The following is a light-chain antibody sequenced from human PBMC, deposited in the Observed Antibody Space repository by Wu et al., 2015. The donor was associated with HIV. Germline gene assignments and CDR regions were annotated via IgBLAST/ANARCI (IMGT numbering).Light chain of an antibody. Sequence: EIVLTQSPGTLSLSPGEGATLSCRASQSVNSRYLAWYQQKPGQAPRLLIYGTSSRATGIPDRFSGSGSGTDFTLTISRLEPEDFAVYYCQQYGSSPRTFGPGTKVDIK. V-gene: IGKV3-20*01. CDR1: QSVNSRY. CDR3: QQYGSSPRT. CDR2: GTS. J-gene: IGKJ3*01.